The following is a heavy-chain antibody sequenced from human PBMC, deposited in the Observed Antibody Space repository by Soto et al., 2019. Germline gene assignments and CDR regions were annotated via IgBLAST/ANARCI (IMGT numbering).Heavy chain of an antibody. CDR2: IHYRGST. V-gene: IGHV4-31*03. Sequence: SETLSLTCRLSGGSITGAYYWNWIRQHPGKGLEWIGSIHYRGSTYYNPSLKTRITISLDRSNNQFSLNLSSVTAADTAVYYCARVRDSFGLDVWGQGTTVTVSS. CDR1: GGSITGAYY. CDR3: ARVRDSFGLDV. J-gene: IGHJ6*02. D-gene: IGHD2-15*01.